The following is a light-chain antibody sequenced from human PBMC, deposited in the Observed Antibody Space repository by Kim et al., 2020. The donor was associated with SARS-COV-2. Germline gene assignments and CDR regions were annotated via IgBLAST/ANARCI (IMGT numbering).Light chain of an antibody. V-gene: IGKV1-27*01. CDR1: QDISNY. CDR2: AAS. J-gene: IGKJ4*01. Sequence: ASVGDRVTITCRASQDISNYLVWYQQKPGKVPKLLIYAASTLQSGVPSRFSGSGSGTDFTLTISSLQPEDVATYYCQKYNSAPLTFGGGTKVDIK. CDR3: QKYNSAPLT.